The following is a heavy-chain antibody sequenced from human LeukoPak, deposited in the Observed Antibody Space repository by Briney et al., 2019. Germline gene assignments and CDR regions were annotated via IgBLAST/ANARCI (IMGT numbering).Heavy chain of an antibody. Sequence: GGSLRLSCAASGFTFSSYWMHWVRQAPGKGLVWVSRINSDGSSTSYADSVKGRFTISRDNAKNTLYLQMNSLRAEDTAVYYCARDQNAVVVPAATFFDYWGQGTLDTVSS. CDR3: ARDQNAVVVPAATFFDY. CDR2: INSDGSST. J-gene: IGHJ4*02. D-gene: IGHD2-2*01. CDR1: GFTFSSYW. V-gene: IGHV3-74*01.